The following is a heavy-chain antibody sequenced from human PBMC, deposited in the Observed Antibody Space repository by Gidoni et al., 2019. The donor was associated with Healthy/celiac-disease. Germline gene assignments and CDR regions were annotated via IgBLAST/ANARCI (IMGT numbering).Heavy chain of an antibody. CDR2: IYGSDGRT. CDR3: VKGAWLDY. CDR1: GFAFRTFD. V-gene: IGHV3-23*01. J-gene: IGHJ4*02. Sequence: VHLLDSVRGVLQPRASLKLSCAASGFAFRTFDRTWVRQAAGKGLEWVSVIYGSDGRTHYADSVKGRFTISKDISDNILYLQMDNLRAEDTARYFCVKGAWLDYWGQGSLVTVSS.